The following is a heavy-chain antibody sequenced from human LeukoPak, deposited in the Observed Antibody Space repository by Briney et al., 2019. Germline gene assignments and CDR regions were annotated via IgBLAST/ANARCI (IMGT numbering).Heavy chain of an antibody. CDR2: IYSSGST. V-gene: IGHV3-53*01. J-gene: IGHJ3*02. D-gene: IGHD3-16*01. Sequence: GSLRLSRAASGFTVRSNFMTWVRQAPGKGLECLSVIYSSGSTYYADSVKGRFIISRDNSKNTLFLQMNSLRAEDTAVYYCASGGGYAFDIWGQGTMVTVSS. CDR3: ASGGGYAFDI. CDR1: GFTVRSNF.